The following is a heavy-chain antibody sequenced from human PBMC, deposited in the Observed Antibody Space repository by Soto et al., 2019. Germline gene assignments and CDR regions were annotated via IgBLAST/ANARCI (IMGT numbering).Heavy chain of an antibody. V-gene: IGHV3-33*01. CDR3: ASDLVGASDSYGLDV. CDR2: IWHDGNNK. Sequence: VGSLRVSCAASGFTFSNYGMHWVRQAPGKGLEWVAIIWHDGNNKYYADSVRGRFIISRDNSKNRLYLQMDSLRAEDTAVYYCASDLVGASDSYGLDVWGQGTPVTVSS. D-gene: IGHD1-26*01. J-gene: IGHJ6*02. CDR1: GFTFSNYG.